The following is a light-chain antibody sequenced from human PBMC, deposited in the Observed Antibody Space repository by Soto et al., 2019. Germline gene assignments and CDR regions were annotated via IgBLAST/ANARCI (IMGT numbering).Light chain of an antibody. Sequence: DIPMTQSPSSVSASVGDRVTITCRARQDISSWLAWYQQKPGKAPNLLIYAASSLQSGVPSRFSGSWSGTYFTLTISSLQSEDSATYYCQQADSFHFTFGPGTTVHI. CDR3: QQADSFHFT. V-gene: IGKV1-12*01. J-gene: IGKJ3*01. CDR1: QDISSW. CDR2: AAS.